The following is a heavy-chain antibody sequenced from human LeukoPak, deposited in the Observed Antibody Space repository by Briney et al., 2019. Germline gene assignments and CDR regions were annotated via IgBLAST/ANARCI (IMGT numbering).Heavy chain of an antibody. D-gene: IGHD2/OR15-2a*01. J-gene: IGHJ4*02. CDR1: GFTFSGYW. Sequence: GGSLRLSCTASGFTFSGYWVMWARQAPGKGRELVSVVSGSGGSTYYADSVKGRFTISRDNSKTTLYMEMNSLRAEDTAVYYCAKMGRGAATPYYDFDCWGQGALVTVSS. CDR2: VSGSGGST. CDR3: AKMGRGAATPYYDFDC. V-gene: IGHV3-23*01.